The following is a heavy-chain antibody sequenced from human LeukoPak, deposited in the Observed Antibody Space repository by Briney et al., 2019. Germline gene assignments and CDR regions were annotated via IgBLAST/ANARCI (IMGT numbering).Heavy chain of an antibody. J-gene: IGHJ3*02. CDR3: ARALAVAGIDAFDI. Sequence: ASVKVSCKASGYTFTSYDINWVRQAPGQGLEWMGGIIPIFGTANYAQKFQGRVTITTDESTSTAYMELSSLRSEDTAVYYCARALAVAGIDAFDIWGQGTMVTVSS. CDR1: GYTFTSYD. D-gene: IGHD6-19*01. CDR2: IIPIFGTA. V-gene: IGHV1-69*05.